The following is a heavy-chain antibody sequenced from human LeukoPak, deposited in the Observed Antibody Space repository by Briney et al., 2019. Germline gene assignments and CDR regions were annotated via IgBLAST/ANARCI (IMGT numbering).Heavy chain of an antibody. J-gene: IGHJ3*02. CDR2: ISAYNGNT. CDR3: ARAPAKDAFDI. CDR1: GYTFTSYG. Sequence: ASVKVSCKASGYTFTSYGISWVGQAPGQGREGMGWISAYNGNTNYAQKLQGRVTMTTDTSTSTAYMELRSLRSDDTAVYYCARAPAKDAFDIWGQGTMVTVSS. V-gene: IGHV1-18*01. D-gene: IGHD2-2*01.